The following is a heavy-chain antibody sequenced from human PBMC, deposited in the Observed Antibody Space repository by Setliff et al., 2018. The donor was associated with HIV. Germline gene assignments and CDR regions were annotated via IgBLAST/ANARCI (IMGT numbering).Heavy chain of an antibody. CDR1: GYTFTSHY. V-gene: IGHV1-2*02. Sequence: ASVKVSCKASGYTFTSHYIHWVRQAPGQGLEWMGWINVNNDATNYAQKFQGRVSMTRDTSISTAYMELRSLTSDDTAVYYCARGRYGSGTYWGLYYYYYMDVWGKGTTVTVSS. CDR2: INVNNDAT. D-gene: IGHD3-10*01. J-gene: IGHJ6*03. CDR3: ARGRYGSGTYWGLYYYYYMDV.